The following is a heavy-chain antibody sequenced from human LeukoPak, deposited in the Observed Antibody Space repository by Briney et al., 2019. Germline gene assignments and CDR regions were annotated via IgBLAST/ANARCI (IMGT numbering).Heavy chain of an antibody. V-gene: IGHV3-23*01. Sequence: PGGSLRLSCAASGFTFSSFGMSWVRQSPETGLEWGSVSGGSGGATHYAESVKGRFTISRDNSKNTLYLEMSRLRADDTAVYYCAKGKDFNGYYVDSWGQGTLVTVSS. D-gene: IGHD3-3*01. J-gene: IGHJ4*02. CDR1: GFTFSSFG. CDR2: SGGSGGAT. CDR3: AKGKDFNGYYVDS.